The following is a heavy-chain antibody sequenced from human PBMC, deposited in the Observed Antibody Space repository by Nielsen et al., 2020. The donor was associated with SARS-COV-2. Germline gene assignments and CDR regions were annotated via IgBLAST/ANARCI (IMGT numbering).Heavy chain of an antibody. J-gene: IGHJ6*02. Sequence: GSLRPSCPLYGASFSGYYWTWFPQLPGKGLGWIEKINHIGITNYNPSLKSRVTISVDTSKNQFSLKQSSVTAADTAVYYCANHFWSGAGVWGQGTTVTVSS. CDR3: ANHFWSGAGV. CDR2: INHIGIT. D-gene: IGHD3-3*02. CDR1: GASFSGYY. V-gene: IGHV4-34*01.